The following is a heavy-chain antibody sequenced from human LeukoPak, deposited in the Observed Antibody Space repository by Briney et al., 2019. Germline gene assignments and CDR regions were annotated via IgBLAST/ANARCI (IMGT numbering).Heavy chain of an antibody. V-gene: IGHV3-23*01. Sequence: PGGSLRPSCAASGFTFSTYAMSWVRQAPGKGLEWVSAISGSGATTYYADSVKGRFTISRDNSKNTLYLQMNSLRAEDTAVYYCVRTIWFGEFGVYWGQGTLVTVSS. CDR1: GFTFSTYA. CDR2: ISGSGATT. D-gene: IGHD3-10*01. CDR3: VRTIWFGEFGVY. J-gene: IGHJ4*02.